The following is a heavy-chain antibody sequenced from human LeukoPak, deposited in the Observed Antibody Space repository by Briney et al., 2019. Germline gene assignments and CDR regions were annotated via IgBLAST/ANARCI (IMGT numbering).Heavy chain of an antibody. CDR3: ARGISYCSGGSCYSVPAVDWFDP. Sequence: PSETLSLTCAVSGGSISSGGYSWSWIRQPPGKGLEWIGYIYHRGSTYYNPSLKSRVTISVDRSKNQFSLKLSSVTAADTAVYYCARGISYCSGGSCYSVPAVDWFDPWGQGTLVTVSS. CDR1: GGSISSGGYS. CDR2: IYHRGST. J-gene: IGHJ5*02. V-gene: IGHV4-30-2*01. D-gene: IGHD2-15*01.